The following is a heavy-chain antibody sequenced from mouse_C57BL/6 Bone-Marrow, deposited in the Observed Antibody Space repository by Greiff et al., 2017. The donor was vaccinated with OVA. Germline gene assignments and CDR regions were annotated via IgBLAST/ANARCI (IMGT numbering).Heavy chain of an antibody. CDR1: GFNLKDDY. V-gene: IGHV14-4*01. CDR3: TSYGNFDY. Sequence: EVKLEESGAELVRPGASVKLSCTASGFNLKDDYMHWVKQRPEQGLEWIGWIDPENGDTEYASKFQGKATITADTSANTAYRQLSSLTSEDTAVYYCTSYGNFDYWGQGTTLTVSS. J-gene: IGHJ2*01. CDR2: IDPENGDT. D-gene: IGHD2-1*01.